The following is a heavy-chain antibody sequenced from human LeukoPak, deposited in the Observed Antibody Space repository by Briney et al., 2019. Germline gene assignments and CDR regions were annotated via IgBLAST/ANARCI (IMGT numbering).Heavy chain of an antibody. CDR1: GFTFGSHG. CDR2: IWFDGTYK. D-gene: IGHD4-17*01. J-gene: IGHJ4*02. CDR3: ARERLPNDYGHYGGGFDY. V-gene: IGHV3-33*01. Sequence: PGGSLRLSCVASGFTFGSHGMHWVRQAPGKGLEWVAVIWFDGTYKYNEDSVKGRFTISRDNFKDTVYLQMNSLRVEDTAVYYCARERLPNDYGHYGGGFDYWGQGALVTVSS.